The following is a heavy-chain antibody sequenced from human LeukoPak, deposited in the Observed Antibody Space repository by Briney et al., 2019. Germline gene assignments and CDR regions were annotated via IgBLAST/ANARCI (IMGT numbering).Heavy chain of an antibody. CDR3: ARARYSSGWYALHY. D-gene: IGHD6-19*01. CDR1: GDTFSSYA. J-gene: IGHJ4*02. V-gene: IGHV1-69*13. CDR2: IIPIFNAT. Sequence: GASVKVSCKASGDTFSSYAISWVRQAPGQGLEWMGGIIPIFNATNYAQKFQGRVTITADESTSTACMELSSLRSEDTAVYYCARARYSSGWYALHYWGQGTLVTVSS.